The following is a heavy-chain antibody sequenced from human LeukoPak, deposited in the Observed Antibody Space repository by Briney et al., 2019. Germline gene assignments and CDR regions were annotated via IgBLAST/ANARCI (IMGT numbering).Heavy chain of an antibody. CDR2: INLNSGGT. Sequence: ASVKVSCKPSGYTLTAYYMHSVRQAPGQGLEWMGWINLNSGGTNSAQKSQGRVTMTRDTSISTAYMELSRLRSDDTAVYYCARVVTMGRGVAINWFVPWGQGTLVTVSS. J-gene: IGHJ5*02. D-gene: IGHD3-10*01. CDR3: ARVVTMGRGVAINWFVP. V-gene: IGHV1-2*02. CDR1: GYTLTAYY.